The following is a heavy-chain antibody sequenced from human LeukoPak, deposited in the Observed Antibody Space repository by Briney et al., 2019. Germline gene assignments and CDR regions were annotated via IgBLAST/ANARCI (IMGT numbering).Heavy chain of an antibody. Sequence: ASVKVSCKASGDTFTSYSMHWVRQAPGQRLEWMGWINAGNGNTKYSQKFQGRVTMTRNTSISTAYMELSSLRSEDTAVYYCARVQWLAPQYYFDYWGQGTLVTVSS. J-gene: IGHJ4*02. CDR2: INAGNGNT. V-gene: IGHV1-3*01. CDR1: GDTFTSYS. CDR3: ARVQWLAPQYYFDY. D-gene: IGHD6-19*01.